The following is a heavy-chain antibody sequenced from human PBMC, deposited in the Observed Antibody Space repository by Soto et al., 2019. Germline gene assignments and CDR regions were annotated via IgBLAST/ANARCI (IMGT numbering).Heavy chain of an antibody. CDR1: GFTFRSLD. D-gene: IGHD3-3*01. Sequence: GGSLTLSCAATGFTFRSLDMNWVRQARGNGLEWDTSITGSSGYIYSADSVKGRFTISRDNAKHSLYLQMDSPRAEDKAVYYCARQEEYFDFWSGPPSGSLTDSWGQGTLVTVSS. CDR2: ITGSSGYI. V-gene: IGHV3-21*01. J-gene: IGHJ4*02. CDR3: ARQEEYFDFWSGPPSGSLTDS.